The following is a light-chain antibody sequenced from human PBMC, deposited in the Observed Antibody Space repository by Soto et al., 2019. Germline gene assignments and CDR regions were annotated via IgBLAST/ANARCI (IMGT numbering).Light chain of an antibody. CDR1: SGHSSYI. CDR2: LERSGSY. CDR3: ETWDSNTRV. Sequence: QLVLTQSSSASASLGSSVKLTCTLSSGHSSYIIAWHQQQPGKAPRYLMKLERSGSYNKGSGVPDRFSGSSSGADRYLTISNLQSEDEAEYYCETWDSNTRVFGGGTKVTVL. V-gene: IGLV4-60*03. J-gene: IGLJ2*01.